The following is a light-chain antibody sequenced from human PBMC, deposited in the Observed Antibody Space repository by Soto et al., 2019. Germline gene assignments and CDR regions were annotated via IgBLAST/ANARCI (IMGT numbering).Light chain of an antibody. CDR1: TSNIGATYD. CDR3: QSYDSSLSASYV. V-gene: IGLV1-40*01. J-gene: IGLJ1*01. CDR2: GNS. Sequence: QSVLTQPPSVAGSPGQSVSSSCTWSTSNIGATYDVHWYQQLPGTAPKLLIYGNSNRPSGVPDRFSGSKSGTSASLAITGLQAEDEADYYCQSYDSSLSASYVFGTGTKVTVL.